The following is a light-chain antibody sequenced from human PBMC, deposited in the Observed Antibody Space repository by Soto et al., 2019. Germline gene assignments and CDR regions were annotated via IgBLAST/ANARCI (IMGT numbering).Light chain of an antibody. CDR3: QQYHNLWT. J-gene: IGKJ1*01. CDR2: RAS. V-gene: IGKV3-15*01. CDR1: QSVFSN. Sequence: EIVRTQSPATLSVSPGERDTLSCRASQSVFSNVAWYQQRPGQAPRLLIYRASTRATGIPARFSGSGSGTEFTLTISSLQSEDSAVYYCQQYHNLWTFGQGTKVEIK.